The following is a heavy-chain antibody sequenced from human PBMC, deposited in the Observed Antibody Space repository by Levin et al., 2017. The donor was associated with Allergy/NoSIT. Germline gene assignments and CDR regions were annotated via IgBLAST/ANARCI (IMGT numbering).Heavy chain of an antibody. V-gene: IGHV2-5*02. CDR2: IYWDNDK. CDR3: AHRSHSETSGYEYYDY. CDR1: SLTSRGVG. Sequence: SLTSRGVGVAWIRPPPGKALEWLALIYWDNDKRYSPSLKSRLTITEDTSKNQVVLTLTNVDPVDTATYYCAHRSHSETSGYEYYDYWGQGTLVTVSS. D-gene: IGHD3-22*01. J-gene: IGHJ4*02.